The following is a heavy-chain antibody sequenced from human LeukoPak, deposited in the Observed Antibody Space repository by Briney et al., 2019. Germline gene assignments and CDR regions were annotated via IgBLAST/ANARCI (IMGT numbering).Heavy chain of an antibody. J-gene: IGHJ4*02. CDR3: ARRPGSGRYFDG. CDR2: IGWKSGSR. CDR1: GFTSDDHG. Sequence: GGSLRLSCAASGFTSDDHGMHWVRQAPGKGLEWVSGIGWKSGSRVYADSVKGRFTISKDNANNLLYLQMNSLRSEDTALYFCARRPGSGRYFDGWGQGTLVTVSP. V-gene: IGHV3-9*02. D-gene: IGHD6-19*01.